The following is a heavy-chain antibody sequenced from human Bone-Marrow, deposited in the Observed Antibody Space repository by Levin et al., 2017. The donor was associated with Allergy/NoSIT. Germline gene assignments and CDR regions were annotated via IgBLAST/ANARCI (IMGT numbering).Heavy chain of an antibody. CDR2: INPKNGGT. V-gene: IGHV1-2*02. CDR1: GYTFTGYS. D-gene: IGHD3-10*01. CDR3: ARALTFGSGFDP. Sequence: ASVKVSCKASGYTFTGYSMHWVRQAPGQGLEWMGWINPKNGGTTYARNFQGRVTMTRDTSINTAYMEVSSLRSDDTAVYYCARALTFGSGFDPWGQGTQVTVSS. J-gene: IGHJ5*02.